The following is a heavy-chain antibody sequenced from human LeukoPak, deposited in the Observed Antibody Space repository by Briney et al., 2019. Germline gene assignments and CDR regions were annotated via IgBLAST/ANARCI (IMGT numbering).Heavy chain of an antibody. Sequence: ASVKVSCKASGGTFSSYAISWVRQAPGQGLEWMGGIIPIFGTANYAQKFQGRVTITTDESTSTAYMELSSLRSEDTAVYYCAGPKYYYDGSGYYRIFDYWGQGTLVTVSS. J-gene: IGHJ4*02. V-gene: IGHV1-69*05. CDR1: GGTFSSYA. CDR2: IIPIFGTA. CDR3: AGPKYYYDGSGYYRIFDY. D-gene: IGHD3-22*01.